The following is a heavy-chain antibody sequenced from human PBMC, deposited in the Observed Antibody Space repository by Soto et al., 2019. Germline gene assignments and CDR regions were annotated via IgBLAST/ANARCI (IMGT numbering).Heavy chain of an antibody. V-gene: IGHV3-23*01. Sequence: EVQLLESGGGLVQPGGCLRLSCAASGFTFSNYAMSWVRQAPGKGLEWVSAISGSGGSTYYADSVKGRFTISRDNSKNTLYLQMNCLRAEDTAVYYCAKESCSSTSCYFDYWGQGTLVTVSS. CDR1: GFTFSNYA. CDR2: ISGSGGST. J-gene: IGHJ4*02. CDR3: AKESCSSTSCYFDY. D-gene: IGHD2-2*01.